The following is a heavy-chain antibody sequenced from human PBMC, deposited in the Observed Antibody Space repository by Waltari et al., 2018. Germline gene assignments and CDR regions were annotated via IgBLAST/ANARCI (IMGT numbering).Heavy chain of an antibody. CDR1: GFTFSDYY. CDR2: ISNTVNTI. CDR3: AREYGLRGTLTTGY. V-gene: IGHV3-11*01. Sequence: VQMVASGGALINPTETLRLSCTASGFTFSDYYMTWVRQAPGKGLEWISYISNTVNTIYSAESVRGRFFISRDNAQNSLFLQMNSLSAEDTAVYYCAREYGLRGTLTTGYWGQGTLVTVSS. D-gene: IGHD4-4*01. J-gene: IGHJ4*02.